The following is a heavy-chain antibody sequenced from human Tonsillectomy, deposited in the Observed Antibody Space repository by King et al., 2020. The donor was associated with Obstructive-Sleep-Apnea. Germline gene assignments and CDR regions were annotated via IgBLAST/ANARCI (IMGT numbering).Heavy chain of an antibody. J-gene: IGHJ3*02. CDR3: ARLCSGGSCSSGDVFDI. D-gene: IGHD2-15*01. CDR1: DGSISSYY. Sequence: QLQESGPGLVKPSETLSLTCTVSDGSISSYYWSWIRQPPGKGLEWIGYIYHSGSSNYNPSLKSRVTISVDMSKNQFSLNLLSVTASDTAVYFCARLCSGGSCSSGDVFDIWGQGTMVAVSS. CDR2: IYHSGSS. V-gene: IGHV4-59*08.